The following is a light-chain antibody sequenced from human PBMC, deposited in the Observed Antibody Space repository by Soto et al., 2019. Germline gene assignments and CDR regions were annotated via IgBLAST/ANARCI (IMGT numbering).Light chain of an antibody. CDR2: DVS. J-gene: IGLJ1*01. Sequence: SVLTQPASVSGSPGQSITISCTGKSRAVGGYNYVSWYQQHPGKAPKLMIYDVSNRPSGVSNRFSGSKSGNTASLTISGLQAEDEADYYCSSYTSSSTYVFGTGTKVTVL. CDR1: SRAVGGYNY. V-gene: IGLV2-14*01. CDR3: SSYTSSSTYV.